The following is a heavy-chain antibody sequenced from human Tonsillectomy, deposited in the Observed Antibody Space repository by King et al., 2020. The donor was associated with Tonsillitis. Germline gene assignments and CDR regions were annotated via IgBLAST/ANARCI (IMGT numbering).Heavy chain of an antibody. Sequence: VQLVESGGGVVQPGKSLRLSCAASGFTFNSYGMHWVRQAPGKGLEWVAVIWYDGSNKYYADSVKGRFTISRDKSKYTLYLQMNSLRAEDTAVYYCARAVSSGPFSYYYYAMDVWGQGTTVTVPS. CDR2: IWYDGSNK. J-gene: IGHJ6*02. V-gene: IGHV3-33*01. D-gene: IGHD3-22*01. CDR3: ARAVSSGPFSYYYYAMDV. CDR1: GFTFNSYG.